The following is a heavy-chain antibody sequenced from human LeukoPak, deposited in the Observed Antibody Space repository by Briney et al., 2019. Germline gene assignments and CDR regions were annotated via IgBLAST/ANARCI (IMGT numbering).Heavy chain of an antibody. CDR2: ISWNSGSI. CDR1: GFTFDDYA. D-gene: IGHD6-13*01. J-gene: IGHJ3*02. Sequence: PGRSLRLSCAASGFTFDDYAMHWVRQAPGKGLEWVSGISWNSGSIGYADSVKGRFTISRDNAKNSLYLQMNSLRAEDMALYYCARAIGQQLETDAFDIWGHGTMVTVSS. CDR3: ARAIGQQLETDAFDI. V-gene: IGHV3-9*03.